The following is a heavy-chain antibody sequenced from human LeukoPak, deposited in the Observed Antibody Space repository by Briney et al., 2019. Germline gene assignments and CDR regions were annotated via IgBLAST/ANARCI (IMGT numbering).Heavy chain of an antibody. CDR2: ISPNSGGT. V-gene: IGHV1-2*02. Sequence: ASVKVSCKTSGYTFTGYYIHWGRQAPGQGLEWMGAISPNSGGTIYAQNFQGRVPMTRDTSISTAYMELSSLGSDDAALYYCARGRVCSSISCPLFDDWGQGTLVTVSS. CDR1: GYTFTGYY. CDR3: ARGRVCSSISCPLFDD. J-gene: IGHJ4*02. D-gene: IGHD2-2*01.